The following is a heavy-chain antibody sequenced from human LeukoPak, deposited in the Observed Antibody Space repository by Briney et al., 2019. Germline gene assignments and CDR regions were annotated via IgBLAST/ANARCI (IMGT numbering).Heavy chain of an antibody. J-gene: IGHJ4*02. V-gene: IGHV3-74*01. D-gene: IGHD4-17*01. CDR1: GFTFSNYW. CDR2: INSDGSST. CDR3: ATKDYGDSNVDY. Sequence: GGSLRLSCAASGFTFSNYWMHWVRRAPGKGLVWVSRINSDGSSTSYADSVKGRFTISRDNAKNTLYLQMNSLRAEDTAVYYCATKDYGDSNVDYWGQGTLVTVSS.